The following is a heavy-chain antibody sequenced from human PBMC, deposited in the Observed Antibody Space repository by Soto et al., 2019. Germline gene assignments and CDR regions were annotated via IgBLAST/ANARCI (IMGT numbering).Heavy chain of an antibody. CDR3: AVYCTNGVCYRVFDY. D-gene: IGHD2-8*01. V-gene: IGHV1-46*01. CDR2: INPSGGST. J-gene: IGHJ4*02. Sequence: ASVKVSCKASGYTFTSYYMHWVRQAPGQGLEWMGIINPSGGSTSYAQKFQGRVTMTRDTSTSTVYMELSSLRSEDTAVYYCAVYCTNGVCYRVFDYWGQGTLVTVSS. CDR1: GYTFTSYY.